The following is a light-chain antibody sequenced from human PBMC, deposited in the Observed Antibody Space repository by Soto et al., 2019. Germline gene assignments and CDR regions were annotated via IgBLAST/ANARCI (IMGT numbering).Light chain of an antibody. V-gene: IGKV3-20*01. J-gene: IGKJ4*01. CDR3: QQHGRSPFT. CDR1: QSVSSSN. Sequence: ELVLTQSPGTVSLSPGERATLSCRASQSVSSSNLAWYQQKPGQAPRLLIYGVSSRAPGIPDRFSGTGSGTDFTLTISRLEPEDVAVYYCQQHGRSPFTFGGGTKVEIK. CDR2: GVS.